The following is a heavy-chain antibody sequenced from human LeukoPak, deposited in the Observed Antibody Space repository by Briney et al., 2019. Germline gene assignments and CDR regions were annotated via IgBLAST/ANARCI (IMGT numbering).Heavy chain of an antibody. Sequence: PGGSLRLSCAASGFTFSSYGMHWVRQAPGKGLEWVAIISYDGSNKYYADSVQGRFTISRDNSKNTLYLQMNSLRAEDTAVYYCAKDLGGGSGCYDLWGRGTLVPVSS. V-gene: IGHV3-30*18. D-gene: IGHD6-19*01. CDR1: GFTFSSYG. J-gene: IGHJ2*01. CDR2: ISYDGSNK. CDR3: AKDLGGGSGCYDL.